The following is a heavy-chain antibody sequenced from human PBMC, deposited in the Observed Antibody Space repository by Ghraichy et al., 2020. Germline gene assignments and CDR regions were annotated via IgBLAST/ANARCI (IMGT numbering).Heavy chain of an antibody. J-gene: IGHJ4*02. D-gene: IGHD3-22*01. CDR2: ISGSGSIT. CDR1: GFTFSSYE. CDR3: ASYYDSSGYYYFAY. V-gene: IGHV3-48*03. Sequence: GGSLRLSCAASGFTFSSYEMNWVRQAPGKGLEWVSYISGSGSITYYADSVKGRFTISRDNAKNSLYLQMNSLRAEDTAVYYCASYYDSSGYYYFAYWGQGTLVTVSS.